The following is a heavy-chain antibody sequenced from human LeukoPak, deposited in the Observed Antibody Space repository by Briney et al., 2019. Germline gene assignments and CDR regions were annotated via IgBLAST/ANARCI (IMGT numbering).Heavy chain of an antibody. D-gene: IGHD2-2*01. CDR2: TASDGTVR. Sequence: GGSLRLSCAASGFTFSTYAMHWVRQAPGKGLEWVAVTASDGTVRYYPDSVKGRFTISRDNSKNTLYLQVNSLRPEDTGVYYCARDPVPAAARHFDYWGQGTLVTVSS. CDR1: GFTFSTYA. J-gene: IGHJ4*01. CDR3: ARDPVPAAARHFDY. V-gene: IGHV3-30-3*01.